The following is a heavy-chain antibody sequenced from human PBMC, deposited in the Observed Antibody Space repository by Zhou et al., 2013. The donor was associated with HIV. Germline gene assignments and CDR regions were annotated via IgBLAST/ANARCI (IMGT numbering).Heavy chain of an antibody. CDR3: ARDKSSWYEVYYYYMDV. D-gene: IGHD6-13*01. J-gene: IGHJ6*03. V-gene: IGHV1-69*04. CDR2: IIPILGIA. CDR1: GGTFSSYA. Sequence: QVELVQSGAEVRKPGSSVTVSCKASGGTFSSYAISWVRQAPGQGLEWMGRIIPILGIANYAQKFQGRVTITADKSTSTAYMELSSLRSEDTAVYYCARDKSSWYEVYYYYMDVWGKGTTVTVSS.